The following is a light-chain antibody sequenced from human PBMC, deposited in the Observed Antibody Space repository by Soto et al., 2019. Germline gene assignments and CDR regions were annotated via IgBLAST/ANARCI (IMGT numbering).Light chain of an antibody. CDR1: QSLNSY. CDR3: QQRRDWPLT. CDR2: DAS. Sequence: EIVLTQSPATLSLSPGERATLSCRASQSLNSYLAWFQQKPGQAPRLLIYDASNRATGIPARFSGSGSGTDFTLTISSLEPADFAVYYCQQRRDWPLTFGVGTKVEI. V-gene: IGKV3-11*01. J-gene: IGKJ4*01.